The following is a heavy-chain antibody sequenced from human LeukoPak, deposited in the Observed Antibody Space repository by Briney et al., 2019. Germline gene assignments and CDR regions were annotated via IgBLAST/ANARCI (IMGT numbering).Heavy chain of an antibody. Sequence: SSLKIFWKTFGIHFSSYAISWVRQAPGQGLEWMGGIIPIFGTANYAQKFQGRVTITADESTSTAYMELSSLRSEDTAVYYCARADLGGSGSPSGYWGQGTLVTVSS. CDR2: IIPIFGTA. J-gene: IGHJ4*02. CDR3: ARADLGGSGSPSGY. CDR1: GIHFSSYA. V-gene: IGHV1-69*01. D-gene: IGHD3-10*01.